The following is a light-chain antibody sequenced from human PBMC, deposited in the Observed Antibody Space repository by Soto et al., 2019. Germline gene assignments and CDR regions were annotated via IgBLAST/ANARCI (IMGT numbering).Light chain of an antibody. CDR2: AAS. CDR3: QQSYSTPYT. J-gene: IGKJ2*01. Sequence: DIQMTQSPSSLSASVGDRVAITCRASQSISSYLNWYQQKPGKAPKLLIYAASSLQSGVPSRFSGRGSGTDFTLTISSLQPEDFATYYCQQSYSTPYTFGQGTKVDIK. CDR1: QSISSY. V-gene: IGKV1-39*01.